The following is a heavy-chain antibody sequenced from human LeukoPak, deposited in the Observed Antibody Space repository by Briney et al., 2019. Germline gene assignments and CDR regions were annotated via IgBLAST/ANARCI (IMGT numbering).Heavy chain of an antibody. Sequence: GGSLRLSCVASGFTFSSYWMHWVRQAPGKGLVWVSRINNDGSTTIYADSVKGRFTISRDNAKNTLYLQMNSLRAEDTAVYYCTRDTHGTIGTTTLDYWGQGTLVTVSS. CDR1: GFTFSSYW. CDR3: TRDTHGTIGTTTLDY. CDR2: INNDGSTT. D-gene: IGHD1-1*01. J-gene: IGHJ4*02. V-gene: IGHV3-74*01.